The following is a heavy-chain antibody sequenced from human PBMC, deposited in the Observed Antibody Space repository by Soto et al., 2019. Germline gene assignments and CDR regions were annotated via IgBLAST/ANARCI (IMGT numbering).Heavy chain of an antibody. CDR1: RGSISSGDYY. CDR3: ARVPGYSRPYYGMDV. V-gene: IGHV4-30-4*01. J-gene: IGHJ6*02. Sequence: SETLSLTCTVSRGSISSGDYYWSWIRQPPGKGLEWIGYIYYSGSTYYNPSLKSRVTISVDTSKNQFSLKLSSVTAADTAVYYCARVPGYSRPYYGMDVWGQGTTVTVSS. CDR2: IYYSGST. D-gene: IGHD1-26*01.